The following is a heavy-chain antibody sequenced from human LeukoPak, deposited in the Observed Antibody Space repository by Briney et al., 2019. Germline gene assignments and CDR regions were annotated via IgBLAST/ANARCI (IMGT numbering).Heavy chain of an antibody. CDR1: GGSISSGDYY. D-gene: IGHD3-10*01. J-gene: IGHJ5*02. Sequence: PSETLSLTCTVSGGSISSGDYYWSWIRQPPGKGLEWIGYIYYSGSTYYNPSLKSRVTISVDTSKNQFSLKLSSVTAADTAVYYCARGTGPRFKSWFDPWGQGTLVTVSS. CDR2: IYYSGST. CDR3: ARGTGPRFKSWFDP. V-gene: IGHV4-30-4*08.